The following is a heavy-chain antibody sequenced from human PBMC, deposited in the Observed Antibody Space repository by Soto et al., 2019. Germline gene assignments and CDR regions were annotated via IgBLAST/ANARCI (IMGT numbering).Heavy chain of an antibody. Sequence: QVQLVQSGAEVKKPGASVKVSCKASGYTFTSYDINWVRQATGQGLEWMGWMNPNSGNTGYAQKFQGRVTMTRNTSISTAYMELSSLRSEDTAVYYCARVSYDFWSGYYGDWFDPWVQGNLVTVSS. CDR2: MNPNSGNT. CDR1: GYTFTSYD. CDR3: ARVSYDFWSGYYGDWFDP. D-gene: IGHD3-3*01. J-gene: IGHJ5*02. V-gene: IGHV1-8*01.